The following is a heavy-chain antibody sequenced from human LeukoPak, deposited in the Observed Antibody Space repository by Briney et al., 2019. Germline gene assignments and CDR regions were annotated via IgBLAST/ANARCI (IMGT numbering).Heavy chain of an antibody. CDR1: GFTFSSYS. Sequence: PGGSLRLSCAASGFTFSSYSVNWVRGSPGKGLEWVSSISSSSSYIYYADSVKGRFTISRDNAKNSLYLQMNSLRAEDTAVYYCARAWDYDFWSGYYHFDYWGQGTLVTVSS. D-gene: IGHD3-3*01. CDR3: ARAWDYDFWSGYYHFDY. J-gene: IGHJ4*02. V-gene: IGHV3-21*01. CDR2: ISSSSSYI.